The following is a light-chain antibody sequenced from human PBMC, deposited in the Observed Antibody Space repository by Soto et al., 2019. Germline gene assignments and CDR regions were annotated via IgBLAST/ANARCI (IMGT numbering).Light chain of an antibody. CDR2: GAS. CDR1: QSINIRY. V-gene: IGKV3-20*01. CDR3: QQFGSSPGFT. Sequence: EIGWTQSPGTLSLSPGERATLSCRASQSINIRYLAWYKQQPGQAPGLLIYGASSRSTGIPDRFSGSGSGTDVTIPISRLERAELAVYYCQQFGSSPGFTFGPWTIVDIK. J-gene: IGKJ3*01.